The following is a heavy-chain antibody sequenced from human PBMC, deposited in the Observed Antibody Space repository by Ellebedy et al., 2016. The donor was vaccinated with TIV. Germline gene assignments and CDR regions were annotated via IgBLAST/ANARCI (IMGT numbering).Heavy chain of an antibody. CDR2: IYYSGST. CDR1: GGSISSGGYY. D-gene: IGHD3-10*01. J-gene: IGHJ6*02. Sequence: SETLSLXCTVSGGSISSGGYYWSWIRQHPGKGLEWIGYIYYSGSTYYNPSLKSRVTISVDTSKNQFSLKLSSVTAADTAVYYCARDGPYYGAGGMDVWGQGTTVTVSS. V-gene: IGHV4-31*03. CDR3: ARDGPYYGAGGMDV.